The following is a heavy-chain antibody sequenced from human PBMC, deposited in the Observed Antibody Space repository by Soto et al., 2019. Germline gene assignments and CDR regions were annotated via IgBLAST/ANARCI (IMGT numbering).Heavy chain of an antibody. CDR1: GGSINSGDYY. CDR3: ARLRAVGATTADY. V-gene: IGHV4-31*03. Sequence: SETLSLTCTVSGGSINSGDYYWTWIRQHTGEGLEWIGYIYYSGGTFYNPSLKSRLSMSVDTSKNQFSLRLNSVTAADTAVYFCARLRAVGATTADYWGQGTLVTVSS. CDR2: IYYSGGT. D-gene: IGHD1-26*01. J-gene: IGHJ4*02.